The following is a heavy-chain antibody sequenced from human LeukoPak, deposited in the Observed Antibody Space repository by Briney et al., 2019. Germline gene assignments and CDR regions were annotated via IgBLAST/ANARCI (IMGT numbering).Heavy chain of an antibody. CDR2: ISSSSSTI. CDR3: ARDAPCVGAYYFDY. J-gene: IGHJ4*02. Sequence: GGSLRLSCAASGFTFSSYSMNWVRQAPGKGLDWVSYISSSSSTIYYADSVKGRFTISRDNAKNSLYLQMNSLRAEDTAVYYCARDAPCVGAYYFDYWGQGTLVTVSS. V-gene: IGHV3-48*01. D-gene: IGHD1-26*01. CDR1: GFTFSSYS.